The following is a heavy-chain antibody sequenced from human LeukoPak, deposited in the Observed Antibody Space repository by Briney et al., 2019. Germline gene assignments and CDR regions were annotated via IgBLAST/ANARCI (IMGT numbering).Heavy chain of an antibody. D-gene: IGHD3-3*01. Sequence: PGGSLRLSCAASGFTFSSYAMHWVRQAPGKGLEWVAVISYDGSNKYYADSVKGRFTISRDNSKNTLYLQMNSLRAEDTAVYYCARGLSLYDFWSGRNGDYFDYWGQGTLVTVSS. V-gene: IGHV3-30-3*01. CDR3: ARGLSLYDFWSGRNGDYFDY. J-gene: IGHJ4*02. CDR1: GFTFSSYA. CDR2: ISYDGSNK.